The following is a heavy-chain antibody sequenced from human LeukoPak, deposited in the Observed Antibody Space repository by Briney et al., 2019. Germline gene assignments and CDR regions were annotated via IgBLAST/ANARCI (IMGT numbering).Heavy chain of an antibody. J-gene: IGHJ4*02. V-gene: IGHV4-4*02. CDR3: ARVKRRYQVLKPLHETPSHYFDY. CDR1: GGSISSSNW. Sequence: SETLSLTCAVSGGSISSSNWWSWVRQPPGKGLEWIGRIDTSGSSNYNPSLKSRVTISVDTSKNQFSLKLSSVTAADTAMYYCARVKRRYQVLKPLHETPSHYFDYWGQGTLVTVSS. CDR2: IDTSGSS. D-gene: IGHD2-2*01.